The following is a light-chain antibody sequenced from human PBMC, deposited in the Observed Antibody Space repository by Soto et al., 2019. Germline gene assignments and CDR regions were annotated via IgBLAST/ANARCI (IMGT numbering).Light chain of an antibody. CDR2: EGT. Sequence: QSVLTQPASVSASPGQSITIPCTGTSSDVGSYNLVSWFQQHPGKVPKLLIYEGTKRPSGLSDRFSGSKSGNTASLTVSGLQAEDEGDYYCSSYAGSNNYVFGTGTKSPS. J-gene: IGLJ1*01. V-gene: IGLV2-14*02. CDR3: SSYAGSNNYV. CDR1: SSDVGSYNL.